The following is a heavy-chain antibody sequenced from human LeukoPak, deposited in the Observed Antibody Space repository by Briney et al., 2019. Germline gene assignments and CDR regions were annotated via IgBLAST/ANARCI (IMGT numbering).Heavy chain of an antibody. J-gene: IGHJ4*02. CDR3: ARVDAIELAPYFDY. CDR2: ISYDGSNK. Sequence: GGSLRLSCAASGFTFSSYTMHWVRQAPGKGLEWVAVISYDGSNKYYADSVKGRFTISRGNSKNTLYLQMDSLRVEDTAVYYCARVDAIELAPYFDYWGQGTPVTVSS. V-gene: IGHV3-30-3*01. CDR1: GFTFSSYT. D-gene: IGHD5-24*01.